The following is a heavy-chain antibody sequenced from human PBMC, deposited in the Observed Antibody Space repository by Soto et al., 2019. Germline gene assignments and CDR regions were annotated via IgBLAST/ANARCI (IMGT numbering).Heavy chain of an antibody. CDR1: GGTFSSYA. CDR2: IIPIFGTA. V-gene: IGHV1-69*01. CDR3: ARDGVPAPAALGVYWY. Sequence: QVQLVQSGAEVKKPGSSVKVSCKASGGTFSSYAISWVRQAPGQGLEWMGGIIPIFGTANYAQKFQSRVTITADESTSTAYMELSSLRSEDTAVYYCARDGVPAPAALGVYWYWGQGTLVTVSS. D-gene: IGHD2-8*02. J-gene: IGHJ4*02.